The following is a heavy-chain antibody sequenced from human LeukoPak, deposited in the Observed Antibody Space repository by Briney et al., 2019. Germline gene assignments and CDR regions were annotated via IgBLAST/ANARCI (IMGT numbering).Heavy chain of an antibody. V-gene: IGHV3-21*01. CDR2: ISSSSSYI. CDR3: ARAHSTGGVFFDY. D-gene: IGHD6-25*01. J-gene: IGHJ4*02. Sequence: PGGSLRLSCAASGFTFSSYSMNWVRQAPGKGLEWVSSISSSSSYIYYADSVKGRFTISRDNAKNSLYLQMNSLRAEDTAVYYCARAHSTGGVFFDYWGQGTLVTVSS. CDR1: GFTFSSYS.